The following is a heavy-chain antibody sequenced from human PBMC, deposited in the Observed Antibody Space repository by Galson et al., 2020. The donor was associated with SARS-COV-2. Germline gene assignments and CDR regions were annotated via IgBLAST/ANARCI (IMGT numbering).Heavy chain of an antibody. CDR3: TTDAFSSSWYLDF. CDR2: VRAKDDGGTT. D-gene: IGHD6-13*01. V-gene: IGHV3-15*01. J-gene: IGHJ4*02. Sequence: GGSLRLSCAASGFSPSNAWMTWVRQAPGKGLEWVGRVRAKDDGGTTDYAAPAKGRFIISRDDSKNTVYLQMNSLRIEDTAVYYCTTDAFSSSWYLDFWGQGTLVTVSS. CDR1: GFSPSNAW.